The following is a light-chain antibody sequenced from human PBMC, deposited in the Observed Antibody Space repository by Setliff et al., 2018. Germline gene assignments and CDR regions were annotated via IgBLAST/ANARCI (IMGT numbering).Light chain of an antibody. V-gene: IGLV2-14*01. Sequence: QSALTQPASVSGSPGQSITISCTGTSSDVGDYKYVSWYQQLPGKAPKLIIFEVSNRPSGIPNRFSGSKSGNTASLTISGLQAEDEADYYCMSYTTIRTYVFGTGTKGTVL. CDR3: MSYTTIRTYV. CDR1: SSDVGDYKY. J-gene: IGLJ1*01. CDR2: EVS.